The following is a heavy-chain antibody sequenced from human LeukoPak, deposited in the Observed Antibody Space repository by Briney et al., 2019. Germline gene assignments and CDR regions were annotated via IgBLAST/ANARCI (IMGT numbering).Heavy chain of an antibody. CDR2: IYYSGST. J-gene: IGHJ6*03. D-gene: IGHD3-10*01. CDR1: GGSISSTTYY. V-gene: IGHV4-39*01. CDR3: ARLHWDSGYYYYYVDV. Sequence: SETLSLTCTVSGGSISSTTYYWGWIRQPPGKGLEWIGRIYYSGSTYYNPSLKSRVTISVDTSTNQFSLKLSSVTATDTAVYYCARLHWDSGYYYYYVDVWGKGTTVTVSS.